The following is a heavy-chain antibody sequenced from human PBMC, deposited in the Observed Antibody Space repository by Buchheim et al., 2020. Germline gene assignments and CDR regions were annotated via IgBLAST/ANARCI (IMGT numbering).Heavy chain of an antibody. J-gene: IGHJ4*02. V-gene: IGHV3-30*04. CDR1: GFSFSTYA. CDR3: ALLSLPDY. Sequence: QVQLVESGGGVVQPGRSLRVSCTASGFSFSTYAMTWVRQAPGKGLEWVAGISYDGTNKNYADSVTGRFTVSRDKSKNTLSLQMDSLRAEDTAVYYCALLSLPDYWGQGTL. CDR2: ISYDGTNK. D-gene: IGHD3-16*01.